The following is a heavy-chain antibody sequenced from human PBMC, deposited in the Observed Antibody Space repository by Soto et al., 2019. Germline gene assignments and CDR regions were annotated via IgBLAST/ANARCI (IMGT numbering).Heavy chain of an antibody. J-gene: IGHJ4*02. CDR1: GFIFSSYG. D-gene: IGHD2-15*01. V-gene: IGHV3-30*18. CDR3: AKEVHCGGGSCSWSEGFDY. CDR2: ISYDGSHT. Sequence: QVQLVESGGGVVQPGRSLRLSCEASGFIFSSYGMHWFRQAPGKGLEWVAVISYDGSHTYYADSVKGRFTITRDNSKNTLYLQMNSLRPEDTAVYYCAKEVHCGGGSCSWSEGFDYWGQGTLLTVSS.